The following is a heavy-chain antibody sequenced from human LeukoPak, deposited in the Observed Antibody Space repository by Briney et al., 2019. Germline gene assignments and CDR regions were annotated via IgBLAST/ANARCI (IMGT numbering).Heavy chain of an antibody. D-gene: IGHD2-2*02. CDR2: IIPIFGTA. CDR3: ARATTYCSSTSCYTLYYFDY. J-gene: IGHJ4*02. CDR1: GGTFSSYA. V-gene: IGHV1-69*13. Sequence: SVKVSCKASGGTFSSYAISWVRQAPGQGLEWMGGIIPIFGTANYAQKFQGRVTITADESTSTAYMELRSLRSDDTAVYYCARATTYCSSTSCYTLYYFDYWGQGTLVTVSS.